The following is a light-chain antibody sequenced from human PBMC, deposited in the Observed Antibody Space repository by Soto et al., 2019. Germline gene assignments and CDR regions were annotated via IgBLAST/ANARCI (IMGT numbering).Light chain of an antibody. CDR3: HQYGSSPQT. V-gene: IGKV3-20*01. Sequence: EIVLTQSPGTLSLSPGERATLSCMASQSVSSSYLAWYQQKPGQAPRRLIYGASNRATGIPDRFSGSGSGIDFTLTISRLEPEDFAVYYCHQYGSSPQTFGQGTKVEIK. CDR1: QSVSSSY. J-gene: IGKJ1*01. CDR2: GAS.